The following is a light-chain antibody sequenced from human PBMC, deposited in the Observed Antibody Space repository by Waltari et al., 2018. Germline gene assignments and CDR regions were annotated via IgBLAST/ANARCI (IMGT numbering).Light chain of an antibody. V-gene: IGLV2-11*01. CDR2: EVI. CDR1: SRDVGSSNY. CDR3: CSYAGSHSWV. J-gene: IGLJ3*02. Sequence: QSPLIQPRSVPGSPGQTVANSCTVSSRDVGSSNYDPWYQQHSGKAPKLIMYEVIERPSGVPDRFSGSKSGDTASLTISGLQAEDEADYYCCSYAGSHSWVFGGGTKLTVL.